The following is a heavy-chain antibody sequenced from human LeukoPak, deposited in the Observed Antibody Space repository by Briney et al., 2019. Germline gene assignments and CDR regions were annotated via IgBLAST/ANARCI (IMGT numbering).Heavy chain of an antibody. CDR1: GGSISSGSYY. CDR3: ARDDPTAEGWFDP. CDR2: IYTSGST. V-gene: IGHV4-61*02. J-gene: IGHJ5*02. Sequence: SETLCLTCTVSGGSISSGSYYWSWIRQPAGKGLEWIGRIYTSGSTNYNPSLKSRVTISVDTSKNQFSLKLSSVTAADSAVYYCARDDPTAEGWFDPWGQGTLVTVSS.